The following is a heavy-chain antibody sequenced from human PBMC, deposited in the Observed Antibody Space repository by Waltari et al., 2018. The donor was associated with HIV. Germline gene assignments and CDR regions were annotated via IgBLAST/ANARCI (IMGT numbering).Heavy chain of an antibody. V-gene: IGHV3-43D*03. D-gene: IGHD3-3*01. CDR1: GFTFDDYA. Sequence: EVQLVESGGVVVQPGGSLRLSCAASGFTFDDYAMHWVRQAPGKGLEWVSLISWDGGSTYYADSVKGRFTISRDNSKNSLYLQMNSLRAEDTALYYCAKDILTHYDFWSGPTSYGMDVWGQGTTVTVSS. CDR2: ISWDGGST. J-gene: IGHJ6*02. CDR3: AKDILTHYDFWSGPTSYGMDV.